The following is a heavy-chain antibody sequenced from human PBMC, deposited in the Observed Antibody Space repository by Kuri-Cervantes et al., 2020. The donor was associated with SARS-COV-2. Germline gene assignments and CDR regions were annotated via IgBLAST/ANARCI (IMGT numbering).Heavy chain of an antibody. CDR1: GGSISSGGYS. CDR2: IYHSGST. V-gene: IGHV4-30-2*01. Sequence: SQTLSLTCAVSGGSISSGGYSWSWIRQPPGKGLEWIGYIYHSGSTYYNPSLKSRVTISVDRSKNQFSLKLSSVTAADTAVYYCARDRLGLLWFGEPKRYGMDVWGQGTTVTVPS. D-gene: IGHD3-10*01. CDR3: ARDRLGLLWFGEPKRYGMDV. J-gene: IGHJ6*02.